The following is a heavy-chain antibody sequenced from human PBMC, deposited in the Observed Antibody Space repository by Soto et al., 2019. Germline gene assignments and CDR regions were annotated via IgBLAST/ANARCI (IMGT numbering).Heavy chain of an antibody. CDR2: ISCDGSNK. D-gene: IGHD6-6*01. J-gene: IGHJ6*02. V-gene: IGHV3-30-3*01. CDR3: ARGPARPNCYYDGMGV. CDR1: GFTFSSYA. Sequence: QVQLVESGGGVVQPGRSLRLSCAASGFTFSSYAMHWVRQAPGKGLEWVAVISCDGSNKYYADSVKGRFTISRDNSKNTLYLKMNGLGAEDTAVYCCARGPARPNCYYDGMGVWGQGTTVTVSS.